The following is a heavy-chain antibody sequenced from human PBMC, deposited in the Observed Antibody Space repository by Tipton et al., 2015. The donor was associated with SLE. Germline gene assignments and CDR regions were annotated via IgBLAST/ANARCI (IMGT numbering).Heavy chain of an antibody. Sequence: TLSLTCAVSGGSISSGGYSWSWIRQPPGKGLEWIGYIYHSGSTYYNPSLKSRVTISVDRSKNQFSPKLSSVTAADTAVYYCARDGVYSSFWGQGTLVTVSS. V-gene: IGHV4-30-2*01. J-gene: IGHJ4*02. CDR2: IYHSGST. D-gene: IGHD6-6*01. CDR1: GGSISSGGYS. CDR3: ARDGVYSSF.